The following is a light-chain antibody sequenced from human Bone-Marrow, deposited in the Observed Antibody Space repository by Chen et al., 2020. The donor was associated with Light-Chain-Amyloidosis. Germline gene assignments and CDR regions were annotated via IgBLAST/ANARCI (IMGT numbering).Light chain of an antibody. CDR1: NIGSTS. Sequence: SYVLTQPSSVSVAPGQTATIACGGNNIGSTSVHWYQQTPGQAPLLVVYDASDRPSGLPERLSGSSSGNTATLTISRVEAGDEADYDCQVWDRSSDRPGFGGGTRLTVL. V-gene: IGLV3-21*02. CDR3: QVWDRSSDRPG. J-gene: IGLJ3*02. CDR2: DAS.